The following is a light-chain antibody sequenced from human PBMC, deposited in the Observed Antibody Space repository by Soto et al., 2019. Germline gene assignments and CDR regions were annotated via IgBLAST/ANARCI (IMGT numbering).Light chain of an antibody. CDR3: QTWDTDIPV. J-gene: IGLJ3*02. CDR1: SGHSSYV. CDR2: VSTEGSH. Sequence: QLVLTQSPSASASLGASVKLTCTLSSGHSSYVITWHQQQPEKGPRYLMKVSTEGSHAKGDGIPGRFSGSGSGAERYLIISNLQSEDEADYYCQTWDTDIPVFGGGTKLTVL. V-gene: IGLV4-69*01.